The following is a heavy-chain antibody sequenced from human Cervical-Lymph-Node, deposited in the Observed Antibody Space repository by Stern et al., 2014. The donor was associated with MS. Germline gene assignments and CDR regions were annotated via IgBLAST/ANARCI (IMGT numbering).Heavy chain of an antibody. CDR3: ARDRDSSSRDAFDI. J-gene: IGHJ3*02. CDR2: IYYSGST. Sequence: QLQLQESGPGLVKPSQTLSLTCTVSGGSISSGGYYWSWIRQHPGKGLEWIGYIYYSGSTYYNPSLKSRVTISVDTSKNQFSLKLSSVTAADTAVYYCARDRDSSSRDAFDIWGQGTMVTVSS. V-gene: IGHV4-31*03. D-gene: IGHD6-13*01. CDR1: GGSISSGGYY.